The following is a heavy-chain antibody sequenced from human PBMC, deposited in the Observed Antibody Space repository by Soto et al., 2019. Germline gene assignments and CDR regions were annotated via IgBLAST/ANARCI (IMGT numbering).Heavy chain of an antibody. D-gene: IGHD2-2*01. Sequence: EVQLVESGGGLVQPGGSLRLSCAASGFTFSSYWLSWVRQAPGKGLEWVANIKQDGSEKYYVESVKGRFTISGDNAKNSLCLKMNSLRAEDTAVYYCARGYCSSTSCYWAPLDYWGQGTLVTVSS. CDR3: ARGYCSSTSCYWAPLDY. V-gene: IGHV3-7*01. CDR1: GFTFSSYW. J-gene: IGHJ4*02. CDR2: IKQDGSEK.